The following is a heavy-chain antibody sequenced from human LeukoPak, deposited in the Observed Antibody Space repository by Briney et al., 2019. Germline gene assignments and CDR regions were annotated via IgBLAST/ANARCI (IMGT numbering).Heavy chain of an antibody. V-gene: IGHV1-46*01. D-gene: IGHD3-10*01. J-gene: IGHJ4*02. CDR2: IDPSGGST. Sequence: VSSVKVSCKASGYAFTSYYIVWVRQAPAQGLEWMGRIDPSGGSTSYAQKFQGRVTMTRGTSTSTVYMELSSLRSEDTAVYYCARNSGSCFDYWGQGALVTVSS. CDR1: GYAFTSYY. CDR3: ARNSGSCFDY.